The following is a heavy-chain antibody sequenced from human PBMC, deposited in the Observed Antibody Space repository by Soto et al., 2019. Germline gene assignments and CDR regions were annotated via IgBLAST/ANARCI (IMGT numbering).Heavy chain of an antibody. CDR1: GYTFTGYY. CDR3: ARDLIAVRPGWFDP. D-gene: IGHD6-6*01. Sequence: ASVKVSCKASGYTFTGYYMHWVRQAPGQGLEWMGWISAYNGNTNYAQKFQGRVTMTTDTFTSTAYMELRSLRSDDTAVYYCARDLIAVRPGWFDPWGQGTLVTVSS. J-gene: IGHJ5*02. CDR2: ISAYNGNT. V-gene: IGHV1-18*04.